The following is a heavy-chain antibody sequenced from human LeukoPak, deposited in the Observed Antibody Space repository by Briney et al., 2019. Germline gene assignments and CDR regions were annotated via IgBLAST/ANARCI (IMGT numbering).Heavy chain of an antibody. CDR1: GGSISSYH. CDR3: ARVRVSGSYLYYFDS. J-gene: IGHJ4*02. V-gene: IGHV4-4*09. Sequence: PSETLSLTCTVSGGSISSYHWSWVRQPPGKGLECIGYILTSGSTNYNPSLKSRLTISVDTSKNQFTLKVNSVTAADTAVYYCARVRVSGSYLYYFDSWGQGNLVTVSS. CDR2: ILTSGST. D-gene: IGHD1-26*01.